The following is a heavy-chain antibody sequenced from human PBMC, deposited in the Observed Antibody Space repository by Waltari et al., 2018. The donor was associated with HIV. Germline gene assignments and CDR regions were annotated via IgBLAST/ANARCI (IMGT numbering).Heavy chain of an antibody. V-gene: IGHV3-74*01. CDR2: RNTDGTET. Sequence: DVRLEESGGNLVQPGGSLRLSRAASGFTFRSYWIPWVRHVPGKGLVGVWQRNTDGTETSYTDSVKVRFTISRDNTKNRLYLQMNSLRVEDSAIYYCARDLSTYGHEFDYWGQGTLVTVAS. D-gene: IGHD2-2*01. CDR1: GFTFRSYW. CDR3: ARDLSTYGHEFDY. J-gene: IGHJ4*02.